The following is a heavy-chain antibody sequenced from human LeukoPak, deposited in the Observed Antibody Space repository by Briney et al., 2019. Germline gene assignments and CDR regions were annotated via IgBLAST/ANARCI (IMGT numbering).Heavy chain of an antibody. CDR3: AREAKGIAATN. D-gene: IGHD6-13*01. CDR1: GFTFSLYW. J-gene: IGHJ4*02. V-gene: IGHV3-74*01. CDR2: INSDGSST. Sequence: GGSLRLSCAASGFTFSLYWMHWVRQAPGKGLVWVSRINSDGSSTSYADSVKGRFTISRDNAKNTLYLQMNSLRAEDTAVYYCAREAKGIAATNWGQGTLVTVSS.